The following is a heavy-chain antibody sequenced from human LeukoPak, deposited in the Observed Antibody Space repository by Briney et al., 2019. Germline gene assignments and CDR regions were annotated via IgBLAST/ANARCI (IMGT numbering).Heavy chain of an antibody. D-gene: IGHD3-10*01. Sequence: GGSLRLSCAASGFTFSSYAMSWVCQAPGKGLEWVSAISGSGGSTYYADSVEGRFTISRDNSKNTLYLQMNSLRAEDTAVYYCAKDLGYYGSITYFDYWGQGTLVTVSS. J-gene: IGHJ4*02. V-gene: IGHV3-23*01. CDR2: ISGSGGST. CDR1: GFTFSSYA. CDR3: AKDLGYYGSITYFDY.